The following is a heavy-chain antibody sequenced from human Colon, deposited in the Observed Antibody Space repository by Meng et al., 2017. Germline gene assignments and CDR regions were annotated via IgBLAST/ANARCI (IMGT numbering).Heavy chain of an antibody. CDR2: IYPGNSDT. D-gene: IGHD2-15*01. CDR3: ARRGRYCSGGGCTEYYGMDV. Sequence: GESLKISCKGSGYSFTNYWIGLVRQMPGKGLEWMGIIYPGNSDTRYSPSFHGQVTISADKSISTAYLQWSSLKASDTAIYYCARRGRYCSGGGCTEYYGMDVWGQGTTVTVSS. J-gene: IGHJ6*02. V-gene: IGHV5-51*01. CDR1: GYSFTNYW.